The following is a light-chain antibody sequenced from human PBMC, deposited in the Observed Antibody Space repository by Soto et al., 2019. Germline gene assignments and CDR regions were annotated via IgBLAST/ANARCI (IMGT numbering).Light chain of an antibody. V-gene: IGLV1-44*01. Sequence: QPVLTQPPSASGTPGQRVTISCSGSSSNIGSNTVNWYQQLPGTAPKLLIYSNNQRPSGVPDRFSASKSGTSASLAISGLQSEDEADYYCAAWDDSLSGVVFGGGTKVTVL. CDR3: AAWDDSLSGVV. CDR1: SSNIGSNT. J-gene: IGLJ2*01. CDR2: SNN.